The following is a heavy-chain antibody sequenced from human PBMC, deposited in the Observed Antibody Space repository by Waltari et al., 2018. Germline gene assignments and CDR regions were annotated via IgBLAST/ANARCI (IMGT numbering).Heavy chain of an antibody. V-gene: IGHV3-23*04. CDR2: ISGRGGGT. D-gene: IGHD2-21*01. CDR3: AKSLQLALGGDDY. J-gene: IGHJ4*02. CDR1: GFTFSSYA. Sequence: EVQLVESGGGLVQPGGSLRLSCAASGFTFSSYAMSWVRQAPGKGLEWVSAISGRGGGTYYAGSVKGRFTISRDNAKNTLYLKMNSLRAEDTAVYYCAKSLQLALGGDDYWGQGTLVTVSS.